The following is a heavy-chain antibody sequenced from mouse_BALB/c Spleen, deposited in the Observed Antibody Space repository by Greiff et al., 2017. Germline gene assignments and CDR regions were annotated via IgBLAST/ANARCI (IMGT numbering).Heavy chain of an antibody. D-gene: IGHD3-1*01. CDR1: GYSITSDYA. V-gene: IGHV3-2*02. J-gene: IGHJ4*01. CDR3: AREGGYGAMDY. Sequence: EVQLQESGPGLVKPSQSLSLTCTVTGYSITSDYAWNWIRQFPGNKLEWMGYISYSGSTSYNPSLKSRISITRDTSKNQFFLQLNSVTTEDTATYYCAREGGYGAMDYWGQGTSVTVSS. CDR2: ISYSGST.